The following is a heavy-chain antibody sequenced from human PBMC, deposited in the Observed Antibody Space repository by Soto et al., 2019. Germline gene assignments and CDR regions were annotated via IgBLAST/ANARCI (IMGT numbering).Heavy chain of an antibody. CDR3: ARDSFTKEDY. J-gene: IGHJ4*02. CDR2: IWYDGSNT. D-gene: IGHD2-8*01. CDR1: GFTFSSYV. V-gene: IGHV3-33*01. Sequence: GGSLRLSCAASGFTFSSYVMHWVRQAPGKGLEWVADIWYDGSNTYYADSVKGRFTISRDNSKNTLFLQMNSLRAEDTAVYYCARDSFTKEDYWGQGILVTVSS.